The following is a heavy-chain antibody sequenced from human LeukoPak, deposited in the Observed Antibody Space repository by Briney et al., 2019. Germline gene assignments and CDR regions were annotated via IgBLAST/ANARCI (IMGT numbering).Heavy chain of an antibody. J-gene: IGHJ4*02. CDR3: ARVRDGVYSGSYFDY. V-gene: IGHV3-53*01. Sequence: GGSLRLSCAASGFSVSAHYMSWVRQAPGKGLEWVSVIYNTGRTYYADSVKGRFTISIDNSKNTLFLQMNSLRADDTAVYYCARVRDGVYSGSYFDYWGQGTLATVSS. CDR1: GFSVSAHY. D-gene: IGHD1-26*01. CDR2: IYNTGRT.